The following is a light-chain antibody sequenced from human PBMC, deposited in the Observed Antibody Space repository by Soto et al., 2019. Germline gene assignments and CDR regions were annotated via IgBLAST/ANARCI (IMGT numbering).Light chain of an antibody. V-gene: IGKV1-5*01. J-gene: IGKJ2*01. CDR2: DAS. CDR1: QSISSW. Sequence: DIQMTQSPSTLSASVGDRVTITCRASQSISSWLAWYQQKPGKAPKLLIYDASSLESGVPSRFSGSGSGTECTLTISSLQPDDFAPYYCQQYTSYPYTFGQGSKLEIK. CDR3: QQYTSYPYT.